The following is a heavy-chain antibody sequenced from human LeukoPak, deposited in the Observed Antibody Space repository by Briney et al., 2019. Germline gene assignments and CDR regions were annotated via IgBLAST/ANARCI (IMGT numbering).Heavy chain of an antibody. D-gene: IGHD6-25*01. CDR2: IYYSGST. CDR1: GGSISSSSYY. Sequence: SETLSLTCTVSGGSISSSSYYWGWIRQPPGKGLEWIGSIYYSGSTYYNPSLKSRVTISVDTSMNQFSLKLSSVTAADTAVYYCTAGRSDYFDFWGQGTLVTVSS. CDR3: TAGRSDYFDF. V-gene: IGHV4-39*01. J-gene: IGHJ4*02.